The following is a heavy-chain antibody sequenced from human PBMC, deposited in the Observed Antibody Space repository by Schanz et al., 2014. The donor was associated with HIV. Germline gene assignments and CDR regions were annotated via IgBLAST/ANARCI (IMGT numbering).Heavy chain of an antibody. CDR2: IYYSGST. CDR1: GGSISSGGYY. D-gene: IGHD6-13*01. CDR3: ARAKWPPRSRHFDF. Sequence: QVQLQESGPGLVKPSQTLSLTCTVSGGSISSGGYYWSWIRQHPGKGLEWIGYIYYSGSTYYNPYPKSRLARSVDTSKTQFSLKLDSVTAADTAVYYCARAKWPPRSRHFDFWGQGNLVTVSS. V-gene: IGHV4-31*03. J-gene: IGHJ4*02.